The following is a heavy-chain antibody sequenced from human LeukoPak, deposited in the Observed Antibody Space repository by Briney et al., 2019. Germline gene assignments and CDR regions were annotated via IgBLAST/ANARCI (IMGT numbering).Heavy chain of an antibody. Sequence: GGSLRLSCAASEFTFSTFWMHWVRQAPGKGLVWVSGINGDGSRAEYADSAKGRFTISRDNAKNTLYLQMNSLRGEDTAVYYCAREFATGDWGQGTLVTVSS. V-gene: IGHV3-74*03. CDR2: INGDGSRA. CDR1: EFTFSTFW. J-gene: IGHJ4*02. CDR3: AREFATGD. D-gene: IGHD1-14*01.